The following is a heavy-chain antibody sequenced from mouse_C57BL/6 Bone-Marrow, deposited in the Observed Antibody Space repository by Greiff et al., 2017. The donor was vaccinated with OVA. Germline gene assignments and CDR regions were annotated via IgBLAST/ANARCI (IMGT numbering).Heavy chain of an antibody. CDR1: GYTFTSYT. D-gene: IGHD1-1*01. V-gene: IGHV1-4*01. J-gene: IGHJ1*03. CDR2: INPSSGYT. CDR3: ARTYGSRHFDV. Sequence: VHLVESGAELARPGASVKLSCKASGYTFTSYTMHWVKQRPGQGLEWIGYINPSSGYTKYNQKFKDKATLTADKSSSTAYMQLSSLTSADSAVYYVARTYGSRHFDVWGTGTTGTVSS.